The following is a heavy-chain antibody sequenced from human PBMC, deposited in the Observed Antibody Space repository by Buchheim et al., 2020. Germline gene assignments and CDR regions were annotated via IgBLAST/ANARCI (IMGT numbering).Heavy chain of an antibody. CDR2: ISYDGNNK. D-gene: IGHD3-16*01. J-gene: IGHJ6*02. V-gene: IGHV3-30*18. CDR3: AKDWANSGMDV. Sequence: QVQLVESGGGVVQPGRSLRLSCVVSGFTFRTYGMYWVRQAPGKGLEWLAVISYDGNNKYYADSVQGRFTISRDNSKNTLYLQIHSLRADDTAVYYCAKDWANSGMDVWGQGTT. CDR1: GFTFRTYG.